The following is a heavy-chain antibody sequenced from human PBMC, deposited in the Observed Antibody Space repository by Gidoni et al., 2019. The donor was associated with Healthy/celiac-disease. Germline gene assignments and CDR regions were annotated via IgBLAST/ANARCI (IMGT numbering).Heavy chain of an antibody. D-gene: IGHD6-6*01. CDR3: AKDRPREDYYYYGMDV. Sequence: QVQLVESVGGVVQPGRSLRLSCAASGFTFSSYGMHWVRQAPGKGLEWVAVISYDGSNKYYADSVKGRFTISRDNSKNTLYLQMNSLRAEDTAVYYCAKDRPREDYYYYGMDVWGQGTTVTVSS. CDR1: GFTFSSYG. CDR2: ISYDGSNK. J-gene: IGHJ6*02. V-gene: IGHV3-30*18.